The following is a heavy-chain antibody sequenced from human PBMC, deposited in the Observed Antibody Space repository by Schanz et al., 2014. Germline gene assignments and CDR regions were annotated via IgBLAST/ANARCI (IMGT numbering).Heavy chain of an antibody. J-gene: IGHJ4*02. V-gene: IGHV3-23*04. CDR3: VKTDAGWRFDY. Sequence: DVQLVESGGGLAQPGGSLSLSCATSGFTFTTFAMTWVRQAPGKGLEWVSGISDRGDGTNYGDAVRGRFTISRDNSRNTVYLQMNNVGVDDTATYYCVKTDAGWRFDYWGQGTLVIVSS. D-gene: IGHD6-19*01. CDR2: ISDRGDGT. CDR1: GFTFTTFA.